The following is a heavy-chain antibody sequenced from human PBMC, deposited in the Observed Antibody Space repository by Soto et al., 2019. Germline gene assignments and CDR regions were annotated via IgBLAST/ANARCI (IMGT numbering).Heavy chain of an antibody. CDR1: GFTFSSYG. J-gene: IGHJ6*02. CDR3: AKDSGVRRFLEWLSSYYYGMDV. Sequence: GGSLRLSCAASGFTFSSYGMHWVRQAPGKGLEWVAVISYDGSNKYYADSVKGRFTISRDNSKNTLYLQMNSLRAEDTAVYYCAKDSGVRRFLEWLSSYYYGMDVWGQGPTVTVSS. V-gene: IGHV3-30*18. D-gene: IGHD3-3*01. CDR2: ISYDGSNK.